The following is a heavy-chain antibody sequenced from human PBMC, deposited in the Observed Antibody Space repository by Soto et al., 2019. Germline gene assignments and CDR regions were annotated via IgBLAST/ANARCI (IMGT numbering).Heavy chain of an antibody. D-gene: IGHD3-9*01. J-gene: IGHJ5*02. CDR3: ATSYDTGFDP. V-gene: IGHV1-18*01. CDR1: GYKFSSYA. CDR2: ITPNSGYT. Sequence: QLQLMQSGGEARNRGASVKVSCEASGYKFSSYAISWLRQAPGQGLEWMGLITPNSGYTNYAQKFQGRLILTTDIPTSTAYMELTSLTYDDTAMYYCATSYDTGFDPWGQGTLVSVS.